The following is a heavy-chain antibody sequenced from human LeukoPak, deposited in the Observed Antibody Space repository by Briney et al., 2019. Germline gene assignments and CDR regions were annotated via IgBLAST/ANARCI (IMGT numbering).Heavy chain of an antibody. V-gene: IGHV3-23*01. J-gene: IGHJ4*02. D-gene: IGHD6-13*01. CDR2: ISTSGGST. CDR1: GFTFSSHA. Sequence: GGSLRLSCAASGFTFSSHAMSWVRQAPGKGLEGVSAISTSGGSTYYADSVKGRFTISRDNSKNTVYLQMNSLRADDTAVYYSAKGVVSAGTSAYFASWGQGTLVTVSS. CDR3: AKGVVSAGTSAYFAS.